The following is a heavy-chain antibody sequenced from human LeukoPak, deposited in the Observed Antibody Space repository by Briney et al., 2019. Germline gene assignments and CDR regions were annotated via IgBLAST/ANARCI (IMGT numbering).Heavy chain of an antibody. CDR2: HNGDP. J-gene: IGHJ4*02. D-gene: IGHD3-16*01. Sequence: SETLSLTCTVSGASVSSGDYHWSWVRQAPGKGLEWIGHNGDPSYNPPLKSRVVISIDTSRNQFSLRLNSVTAAGTATYFCVTYYVNGGGRGHWGPGALVTVSS. V-gene: IGHV4-61*08. CDR3: VTYYVNGGGRGH. CDR1: GASVSSGDYH.